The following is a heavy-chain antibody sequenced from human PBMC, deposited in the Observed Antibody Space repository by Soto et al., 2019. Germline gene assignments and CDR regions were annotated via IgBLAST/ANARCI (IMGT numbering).Heavy chain of an antibody. CDR2: ISGSGGST. CDR1: GFTFSSYA. Sequence: GGSLRLSCAASGFTFSSYAMSWVRQAPGKGLEWVSAISGSGGSTYYADSVKGRFTISRDNSKNTLYLQMNSLRAEDTAVYYCAKSGTMITFGGVIVSRYYFDYWGQGTLVTVSS. D-gene: IGHD3-16*02. V-gene: IGHV3-23*01. CDR3: AKSGTMITFGGVIVSRYYFDY. J-gene: IGHJ4*02.